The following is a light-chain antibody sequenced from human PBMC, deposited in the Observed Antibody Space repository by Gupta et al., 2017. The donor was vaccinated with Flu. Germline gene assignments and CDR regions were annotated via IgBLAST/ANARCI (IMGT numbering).Light chain of an antibody. J-gene: IGLJ3*02. CDR1: SSNIGSNY. CDR2: EDN. CDR3: ATWDTTLSVMV. Sequence: QSLLTQPPSVSAAPGQKVTISCSGSSSNIGSNYVSWYQQFPGTAPKVLIYEDNERPAGIPYRFSASKSGTSATLAITGLQTGDEAAFYCATWDTTLSVMVFGGGTKLTVL. V-gene: IGLV1-51*01.